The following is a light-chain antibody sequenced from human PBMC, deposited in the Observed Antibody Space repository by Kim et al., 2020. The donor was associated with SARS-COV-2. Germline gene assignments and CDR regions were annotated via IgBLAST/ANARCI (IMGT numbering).Light chain of an antibody. CDR2: DVS. CDR3: SSYASSRTLV. Sequence: QSITLSCTGTNSDVGGYNCVSWYQQHPGKVPKLMIHDVSNRPSGISTRFSGSKSGNTATLTIFGLQAEDEADYYCSSYASSRTLVFGGGTQLTVL. J-gene: IGLJ3*02. CDR1: NSDVGGYNC. V-gene: IGLV2-14*03.